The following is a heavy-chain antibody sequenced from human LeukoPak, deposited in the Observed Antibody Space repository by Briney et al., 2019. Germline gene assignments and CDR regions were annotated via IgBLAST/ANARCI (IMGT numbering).Heavy chain of an antibody. J-gene: IGHJ4*02. Sequence: AASVKVSCKASGGTFSSYTISWLRQAPGQGLEWMGRIIPILGIANYAQKFQGRVTITADKSTSTAYMELSSLRSEDTAVYYCARQGGEDSSSSPTDYWGQGTLVTVSS. CDR3: ARQGGEDSSSSPTDY. D-gene: IGHD6-6*01. CDR1: GGTFSSYT. CDR2: IIPILGIA. V-gene: IGHV1-69*02.